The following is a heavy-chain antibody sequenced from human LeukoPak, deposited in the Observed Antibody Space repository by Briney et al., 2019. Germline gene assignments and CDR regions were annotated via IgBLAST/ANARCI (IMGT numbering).Heavy chain of an antibody. D-gene: IGHD3-10*01. CDR3: ARSYYFSH. CDR2: IYTSGXX. CDR1: GGSISSYY. J-gene: IGHJ4*02. Sequence: PSETLSLTCTVSGGSISSYYWXXXXXXXXXGLEXIGRIYTSGXXXYXXSXKSRVTXXXDKSKNQFSLKLSSVTAADTAVYYCARSYYFSHWGQGTLVTVSS. V-gene: IGHV4-4*07.